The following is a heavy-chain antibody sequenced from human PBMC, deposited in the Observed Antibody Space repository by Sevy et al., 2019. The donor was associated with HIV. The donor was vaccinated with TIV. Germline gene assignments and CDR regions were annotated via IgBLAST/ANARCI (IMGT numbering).Heavy chain of an antibody. V-gene: IGHV3-30*18. D-gene: IGHD1-26*01. CDR3: ANAYSGSYSHSYLYALDV. CDR2: ISHDGINE. Sequence: GGSLRLSCAASGFTFSNSWMGWVRQAPGKGLEWVALISHDGINEYYADSVKGRFTISRDNSKNTVYLEMNSLRNEDTAIYFCANAYSGSYSHSYLYALDVWGQGTTVTVSS. CDR1: GFTFSNSW. J-gene: IGHJ6*02.